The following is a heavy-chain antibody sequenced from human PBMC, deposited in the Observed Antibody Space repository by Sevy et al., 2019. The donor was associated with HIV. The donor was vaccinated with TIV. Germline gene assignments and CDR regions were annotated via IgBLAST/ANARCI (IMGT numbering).Heavy chain of an antibody. CDR2: ISGSGGST. V-gene: IGHV3-23*01. J-gene: IGHJ3*02. Sequence: GGSLRLSCAASEFTFSSYAMSWVRQAPGKGLEWVSSISGSGGSTYYADSVKGRFTISRDNSKNTLYLQMNSLRAEDTAVYYCAKDSFRLNAFDIWGQGTMVTVSS. CDR1: EFTFSSYA. CDR3: AKDSFRLNAFDI.